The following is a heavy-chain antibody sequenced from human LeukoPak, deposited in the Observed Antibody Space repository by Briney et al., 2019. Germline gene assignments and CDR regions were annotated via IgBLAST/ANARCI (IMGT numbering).Heavy chain of an antibody. CDR1: GYSFTGYY. D-gene: IGHD2-2*01. Sequence: ASVKVSCKASGYSFTGYYMHWVRQAPGQGLEWMGWINPYSGGTNYAQKFQGRVTMTRDTSISTVYMELSRLRSDDTAVYYCVRGRTKYCSSTSCPLDYWGQGTLVTVSS. CDR3: VRGRTKYCSSTSCPLDY. J-gene: IGHJ4*02. V-gene: IGHV1-2*02. CDR2: INPYSGGT.